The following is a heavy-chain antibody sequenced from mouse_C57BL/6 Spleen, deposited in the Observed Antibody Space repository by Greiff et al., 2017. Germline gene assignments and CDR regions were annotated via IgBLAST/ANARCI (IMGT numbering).Heavy chain of an antibody. CDR1: GYTFTSYW. CDR3: ATPDSSGYGFAY. CDR2: IHPNSGST. J-gene: IGHJ3*01. Sequence: QVQLKQPGAELVKPGASVKLSCKASGYTFTSYWMHWVKQRPGQGLEWIGMIHPNSGSTNYNEKFKSKATLTVDKSSSTAYMQLSSLTSEDSAVYYCATPDSSGYGFAYWGQGTLVTVSA. D-gene: IGHD3-2*02. V-gene: IGHV1-64*01.